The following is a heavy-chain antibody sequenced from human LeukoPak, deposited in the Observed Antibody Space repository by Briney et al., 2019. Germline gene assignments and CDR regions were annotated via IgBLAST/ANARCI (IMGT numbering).Heavy chain of an antibody. CDR3: ARDPGYSSGWYFDY. D-gene: IGHD6-19*01. V-gene: IGHV1-2*02. CDR2: INPNSGGT. Sequence: ASVRVSCKASGYTFTGYYMHWVRQAPGQGLEWMGWINPNSGGTNYAQKFQGRVTMTRDTSISTAYMELSRLRSDDTAVYYCARDPGYSSGWYFDYWGQGTLVTVSS. J-gene: IGHJ4*02. CDR1: GYTFTGYY.